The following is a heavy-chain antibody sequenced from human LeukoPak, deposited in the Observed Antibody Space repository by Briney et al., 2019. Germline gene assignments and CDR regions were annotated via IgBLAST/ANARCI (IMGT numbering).Heavy chain of an antibody. D-gene: IGHD2-15*01. Sequence: SETLSLTCAVYGGSFSGYYWSWIRQPPGKGLEWIGEINHSGSTNYNPSLKSRVTISVDTSKNQFSLKLSSVTAADTAVYYCARGWGPLPLPVAPDSRSDPGGQGPLVTVSS. CDR1: GGSFSGYY. CDR3: ARGWGPLPLPVAPDSRSDP. J-gene: IGHJ5*02. CDR2: INHSGST. V-gene: IGHV4-34*01.